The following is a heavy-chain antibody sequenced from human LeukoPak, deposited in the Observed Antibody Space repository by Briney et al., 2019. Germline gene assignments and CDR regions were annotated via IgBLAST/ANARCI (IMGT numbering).Heavy chain of an antibody. V-gene: IGHV4-61*02. J-gene: IGHJ4*02. Sequence: SQTLSLTCSVSGGSISSGSDYGRWIRQPAGEGLECIGRIYTSGSTNYNPPLKRRVTISVDTSKNQFSLKLTSVTAADTAVYYCARESRGPPYYFDYWGQGTLVTVSS. CDR3: ARESRGPPYYFDY. D-gene: IGHD3-16*01. CDR1: GGSISSGSDY. CDR2: IYTSGST.